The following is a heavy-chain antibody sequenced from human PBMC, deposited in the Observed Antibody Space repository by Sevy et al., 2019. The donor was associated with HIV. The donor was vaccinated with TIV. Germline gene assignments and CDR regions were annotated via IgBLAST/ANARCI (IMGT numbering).Heavy chain of an antibody. D-gene: IGHD6-19*01. J-gene: IGHJ4*02. CDR3: AQDRLGSGWYWVY. V-gene: IGHV3-23*01. CDR2: ISGSGGST. Sequence: GGSLRLSCAASGFTFSSYAMSWVRQAPGKGLEWVSAISGSGGSTYYADSVKGRFTISRDNSKNTLYLQMNSLRAEDTAVYYCAQDRLGSGWYWVYWGQGTLVTVSS. CDR1: GFTFSSYA.